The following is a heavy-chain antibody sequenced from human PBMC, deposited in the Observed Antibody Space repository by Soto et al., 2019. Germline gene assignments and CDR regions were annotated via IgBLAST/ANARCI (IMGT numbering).Heavy chain of an antibody. CDR1: GGSISSGGYY. D-gene: IGHD2-21*01. CDR2: IYYSGST. CDR3: ARDPPVGEYGMDV. Sequence: SETLSLTCTVSGGSISSGGYYWSWIRQHPGKGLEWIGYIYYSGSTYYNPSLKGRVTISVDTSKNQFSLKLSSVTAADTAVHYCARDPPVGEYGMDVWGQGTTVTVSS. J-gene: IGHJ6*02. V-gene: IGHV4-31*03.